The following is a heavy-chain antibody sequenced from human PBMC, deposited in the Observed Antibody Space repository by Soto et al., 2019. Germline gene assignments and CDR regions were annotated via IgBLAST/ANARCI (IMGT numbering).Heavy chain of an antibody. CDR3: ARRWGRTFDY. J-gene: IGHJ4*02. Sequence: QVQLQESGPGLVKPSETLSLTCTVSGGSISSYYWSWIRQPPGKGLEWIGYIYYSGSTNYNPSLRSRVTLSVYPSTNQFSLKLSSVTAADTAVYYCARRWGRTFDYWGQGTLVTVSS. CDR1: GGSISSYY. V-gene: IGHV4-59*08. D-gene: IGHD1-26*01. CDR2: IYYSGST.